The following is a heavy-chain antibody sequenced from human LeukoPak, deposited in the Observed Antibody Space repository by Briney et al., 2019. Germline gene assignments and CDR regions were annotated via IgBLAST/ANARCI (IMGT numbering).Heavy chain of an antibody. D-gene: IGHD2-8*01. Sequence: ASVKVSCKASGYTFTSYGISWVRQAPGQGLEWMGWISAYNGNTNYAQELQGRVTMTTDTSTSTAYMELRSLRSDDTAVYYCARDRGIVLMVYAFSGNYGMDVWGQGTTVTVSS. CDR1: GYTFTSYG. CDR3: ARDRGIVLMVYAFSGNYGMDV. CDR2: ISAYNGNT. V-gene: IGHV1-18*01. J-gene: IGHJ6*02.